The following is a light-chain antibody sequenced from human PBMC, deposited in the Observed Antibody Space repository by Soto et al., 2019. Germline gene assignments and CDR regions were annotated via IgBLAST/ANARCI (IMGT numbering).Light chain of an antibody. CDR3: AAWDDRLDVYV. CDR1: SSNIGSNT. V-gene: IGLV1-44*01. Sequence: QSVLTQPPSASVTPGQIVAIACSVSSSNIGSNTVTWYQQLPGTAPKLLIYSTSQRSSGVPGRFSGSKSGASASLSISGLQSEDEADYYCAAWDDRLDVYVFGTGTKVTVL. J-gene: IGLJ1*01. CDR2: STS.